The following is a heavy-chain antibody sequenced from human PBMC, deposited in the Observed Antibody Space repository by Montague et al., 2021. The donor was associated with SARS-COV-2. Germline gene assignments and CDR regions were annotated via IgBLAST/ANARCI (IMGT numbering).Heavy chain of an antibody. CDR2: KYYSGST. CDR1: GASISGRSYY. D-gene: IGHD3-10*01. V-gene: IGHV4-39*01. CDR3: ARVRYYGSGTSLGMDV. J-gene: IGHJ6*02. Sequence: SETLSLTCTVSGASISGRSYYWGWIRQPPGKGLEWIGFKYYSGSTYYNPTLKSRVTISVDTSKNQLSLKLSSVTAADTAVYYCARVRYYGSGTSLGMDVWGQGTTVTVSS.